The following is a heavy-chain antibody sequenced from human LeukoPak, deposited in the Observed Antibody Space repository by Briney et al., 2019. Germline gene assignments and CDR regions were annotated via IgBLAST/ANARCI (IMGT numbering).Heavy chain of an antibody. D-gene: IGHD1-26*01. J-gene: IGHJ3*02. CDR1: GFTVSSNY. Sequence: PGGSLRLSCAASGFTVSSNYMSWVRQAPGKGLEWVSVMYSGGSTHYADSVKARFTISRDNSKNTLYLQMNSLRAEDTAVYYCAREVGGAFDIWGQGTMVTVSS. CDR3: AREVGGAFDI. V-gene: IGHV3-66*01. CDR2: MYSGGST.